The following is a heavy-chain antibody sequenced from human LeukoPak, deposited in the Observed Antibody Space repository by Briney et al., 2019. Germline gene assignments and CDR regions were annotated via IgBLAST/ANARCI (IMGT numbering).Heavy chain of an antibody. V-gene: IGHV3-33*01. Sequence: GGSLRLSCAASGLTFSNYGMHWVRQAPGKGREGVAVIWYDGSKEDYADSVKGGFTISRDNSKNMLYLQMNSLRDEATAVYYCATNSGTPPRYMNVWGKGTTVSVSS. CDR3: ATNSGTPPRYMNV. J-gene: IGHJ6*03. D-gene: IGHD1-26*01. CDR1: GLTFSNYG. CDR2: IWYDGSKE.